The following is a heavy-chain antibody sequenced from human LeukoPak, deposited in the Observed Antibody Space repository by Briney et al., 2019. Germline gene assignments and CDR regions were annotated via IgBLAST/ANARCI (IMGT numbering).Heavy chain of an antibody. CDR3: ASCSSSSSWYLPLYYYYYMDV. V-gene: IGHV3-66*02. J-gene: IGHJ6*03. CDR2: IYSGGST. CDR1: GFTVSSNY. D-gene: IGHD6-13*01. Sequence: PGGSLRLSCAASGFTVSSNYMSWVRQAPGKGLEWVSVIYSGGSTYYTDSVKGRFTISRDNSKNTLYLQMNSLRAEDTAVYYCASCSSSSSWYLPLYYYYYMDVWGKGTTVTVSS.